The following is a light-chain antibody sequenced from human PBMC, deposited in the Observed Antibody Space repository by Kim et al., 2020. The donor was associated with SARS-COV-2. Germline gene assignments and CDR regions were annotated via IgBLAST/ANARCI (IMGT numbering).Light chain of an antibody. Sequence: QSSTISCTGTSSDVGGYNHVSWYQQHPGKAPKLMIYDVSKWPSGVSNRFSGSKSGNTASLTISWLQAEDEADYYCSSLTSSITYVFGTGTKVTVL. V-gene: IGLV2-14*04. CDR3: SSLTSSITYV. J-gene: IGLJ1*01. CDR1: SSDVGGYNH. CDR2: DVS.